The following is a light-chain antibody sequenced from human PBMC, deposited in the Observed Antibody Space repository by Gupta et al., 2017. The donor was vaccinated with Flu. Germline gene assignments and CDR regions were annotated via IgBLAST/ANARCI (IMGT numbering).Light chain of an antibody. J-gene: IGLJ2*01. Sequence: SVTISCTGTSSDVGGYNYVSWYQQHPGKAPNLMMFDVSKRPAGVPDRFSGSKSGNTASLTISGRQAEDEADYYCCSYAGSDTYIFGGGTKLTVL. CDR3: CSYAGSDTYI. CDR2: DVS. V-gene: IGLV2-11*01. CDR1: SSDVGGYNY.